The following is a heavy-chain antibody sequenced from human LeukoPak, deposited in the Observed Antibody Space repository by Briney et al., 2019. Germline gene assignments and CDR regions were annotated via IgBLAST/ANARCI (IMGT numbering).Heavy chain of an antibody. CDR2: ISNSGIYI. Sequence: PGGSLRLSCAASGFIFSSYSMNWVRQAPGKGLEWVSSISNSGIYIFYADSVKGRFTMSRDNGKNTLFLQMNSLRAEDTAVYFCARHMTPESTTPYYYGMDIWGQGTTVTVSS. V-gene: IGHV3-21*01. CDR1: GFIFSSYS. CDR3: ARHMTPESTTPYYYGMDI. D-gene: IGHD2-15*01. J-gene: IGHJ6*02.